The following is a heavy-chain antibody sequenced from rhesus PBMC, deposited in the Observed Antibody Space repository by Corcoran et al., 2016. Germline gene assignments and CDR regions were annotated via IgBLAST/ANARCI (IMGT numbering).Heavy chain of an antibody. D-gene: IGHD3-28*01. CDR3: ARGATYYYGSGYYTGFDY. V-gene: IGHV2S1*01. CDR2: IYWDDDK. Sequence: QVTLKESGPALVKPTQPLTLPCTFSGFSLSTRGLGLGWIRPPPGTALEWLASIYWDDDKNYRTTLKSRLTIPKDTSKNQVGLTMTNMDPVDTATYDCARGATYYYGSGYYTGFDYWGQGVLVTVSS. J-gene: IGHJ4*01. CDR1: GFSLSTRGLG.